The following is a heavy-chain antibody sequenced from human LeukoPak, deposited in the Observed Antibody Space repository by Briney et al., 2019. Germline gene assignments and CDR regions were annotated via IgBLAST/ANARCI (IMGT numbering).Heavy chain of an antibody. CDR1: GGSISSYY. Sequence: PSETLSLTCTVSGGSISSYYWSWIRQPPGKGLEWIGYIYYSGSTNYNPSLKSRVTISVVTSKNQSSLKLSSVTAADTAVYYCAREVGVDTAMVTYYFDYWGQGTLVTVSS. J-gene: IGHJ4*02. CDR3: AREVGVDTAMVTYYFDY. CDR2: IYYSGST. V-gene: IGHV4-59*01. D-gene: IGHD5-18*01.